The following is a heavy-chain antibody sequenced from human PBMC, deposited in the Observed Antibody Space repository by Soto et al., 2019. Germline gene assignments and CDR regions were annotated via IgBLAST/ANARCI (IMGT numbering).Heavy chain of an antibody. CDR2: IYYSGST. CDR1: GGSISSYY. CDR3: ARVRIHWYSRSSGRWFDP. J-gene: IGHJ5*02. V-gene: IGHV4-59*01. D-gene: IGHD6-6*01. Sequence: SETLSLTCTVSGGSISSYYWSWIRQPPGKGLEWIGYIYYSGSTNYNPSLKSRVTISVDTSKNQFSLKLSSVTPADTAVYYCARVRIHWYSRSSGRWFDPWGQGTLVTVS.